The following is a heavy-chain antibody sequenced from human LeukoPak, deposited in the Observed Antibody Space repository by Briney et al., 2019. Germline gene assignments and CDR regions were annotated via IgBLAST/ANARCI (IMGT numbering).Heavy chain of an antibody. CDR3: ARGVYSSGWYGDC. CDR2: INPNDAGT. V-gene: IGHV1-2*02. Sequence: ASVKVSCKSSGYTFTDYYIHWVRQAPGQGLEWMGWINPNDAGTDYAQKLQGRVTMTTDTSTSTAYMELRSLRSDDTAVYYCARGVYSSGWYGDCWGQGTLVTVSS. CDR1: GYTFTDYY. J-gene: IGHJ4*02. D-gene: IGHD6-19*01.